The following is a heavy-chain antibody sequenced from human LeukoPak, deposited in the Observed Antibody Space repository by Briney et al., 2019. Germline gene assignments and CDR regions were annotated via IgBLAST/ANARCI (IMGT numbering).Heavy chain of an antibody. V-gene: IGHV4-39*07. D-gene: IGHD5-24*01. CDR2: IYYSGST. CDR1: GGSISSSSYY. Sequence: RASETLSLTCTVSGGSISSSSYYWGWIRQPPGKGLEWIVSIYYSGSTYYNPSLKSRVTISVDTSKNQFSLKLSSVTAADTAVYYCAIRRDGYNRYFDYWGQGTLVTVSS. CDR3: AIRRDGYNRYFDY. J-gene: IGHJ4*02.